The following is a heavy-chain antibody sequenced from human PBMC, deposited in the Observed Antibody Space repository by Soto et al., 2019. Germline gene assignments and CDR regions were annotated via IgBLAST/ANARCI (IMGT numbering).Heavy chain of an antibody. D-gene: IGHD2-21*02. V-gene: IGHV1-69*01. J-gene: IGHJ3*02. CDR2: IIPIFGTA. Sequence: MGGIIPIFGTANYAQKFQGRVTITADESTSTAYMELSSLRSEDTAVYYCARVVVTATNADDAFDIWGKGTMVTVSS. CDR3: ARVVVTATNADDAFDI.